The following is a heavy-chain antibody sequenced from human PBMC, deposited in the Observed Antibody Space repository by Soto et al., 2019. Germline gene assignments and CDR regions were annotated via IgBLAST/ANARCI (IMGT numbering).Heavy chain of an antibody. CDR3: ALVLEIATGDQGPLLSDY. Sequence: SLMRPLTCAVYGGGFSILYRTWVRQPPGKGLEGIGVASHFEYTPYIPSLKSRVIISLDTSKNQFSLRLSSVTAADTAAYYCALVLEIATGDQGPLLSDYWGQGVLVTVSS. CDR2: ASHFEYT. V-gene: IGHV4-34*01. D-gene: IGHD2-8*02. J-gene: IGHJ4*02. CDR1: GGGFSILY.